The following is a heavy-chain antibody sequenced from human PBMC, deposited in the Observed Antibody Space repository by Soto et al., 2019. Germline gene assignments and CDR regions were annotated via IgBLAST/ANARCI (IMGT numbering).Heavy chain of an antibody. J-gene: IGHJ5*02. CDR3: AKGEEGAVAGSPNWFDP. CDR1: GFTFSSYG. D-gene: IGHD6-19*01. CDR2: ISYDGSNK. Sequence: VQLVESGGGVVQPGRSLRLSCAASGFTFSSYGMHWVRQAPGKGLEWVAVISYDGSNKYYADSVKGRFTISRDNSKNTLYLQMNSLRAEDTAVYYCAKGEEGAVAGSPNWFDPWGQGTLVTVSS. V-gene: IGHV3-30*18.